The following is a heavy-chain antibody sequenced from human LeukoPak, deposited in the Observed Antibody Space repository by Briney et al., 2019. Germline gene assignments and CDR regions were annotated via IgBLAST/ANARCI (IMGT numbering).Heavy chain of an antibody. CDR1: GYTFTGYY. D-gene: IGHD3-22*01. CDR2: INPNSGGT. Sequence: ASVKVSCTASGYTFTGYYMHWVRQAPGQGLEWMGWINPNSGGTNYAQKFQGRVTMTRDTSISTAYMELSRLRSDDTAVYYCARELVSHYYDSSGYYDDYWGQGTLVTVSS. J-gene: IGHJ4*02. V-gene: IGHV1-2*02. CDR3: ARELVSHYYDSSGYYDDY.